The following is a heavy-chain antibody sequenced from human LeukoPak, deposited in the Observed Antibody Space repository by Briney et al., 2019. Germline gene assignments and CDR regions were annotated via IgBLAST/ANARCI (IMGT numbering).Heavy chain of an antibody. CDR2: ISGSGGST. V-gene: IGHV3-23*01. CDR3: AKDGAITTNKAYDH. J-gene: IGHJ4*02. Sequence: QTGGSLRLSCAASGFTFSDYAMSWVRQAPGKGLEWVSTISGSGGSTYYADSVKGRFTISRDSSKNTLYLQMNNLRPEDTAVYYCAKDGAITTNKAYDHWGQGTLVTVSS. CDR1: GFTFSDYA. D-gene: IGHD4-11*01.